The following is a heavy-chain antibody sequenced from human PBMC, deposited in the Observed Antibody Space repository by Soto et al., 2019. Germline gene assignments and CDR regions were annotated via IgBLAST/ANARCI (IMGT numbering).Heavy chain of an antibody. CDR2: IKQDGSEK. D-gene: IGHD6-6*01. CDR1: GFTFSSYW. Sequence: PGGSLRLSCAASGFTFSSYWMSWVRQAPGKGLEWVANIKQDGSEKYYVDSVKGRFTISRDNAKNSLYLQMNSLRAEDTAVYYCARDGFWAARQMVVEYWGQGTLVTVSS. V-gene: IGHV3-7*03. J-gene: IGHJ4*02. CDR3: ARDGFWAARQMVVEY.